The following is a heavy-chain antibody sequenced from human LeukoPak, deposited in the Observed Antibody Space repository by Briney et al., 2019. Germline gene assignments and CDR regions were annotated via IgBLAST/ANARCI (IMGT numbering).Heavy chain of an antibody. V-gene: IGHV4-61*01. J-gene: IGHJ6*02. CDR1: GGSVSSGSYY. CDR3: ARDRKGYCTNGVCYTGYYYGMDV. CDR2: IYNNGST. D-gene: IGHD2-8*01. Sequence: PSETLSLTCTVSGGSVSSGSYYWSWIRQPPGKGLEWIGYIYNNGSTNYNPSLKSRVTISADTSKDQFSLKLSSVTAADTAVYYCARDRKGYCTNGVCYTGYYYGMDVWGQGTTVTVSS.